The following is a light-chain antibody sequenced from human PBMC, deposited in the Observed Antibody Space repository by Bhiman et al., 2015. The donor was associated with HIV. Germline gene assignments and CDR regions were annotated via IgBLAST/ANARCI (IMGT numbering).Light chain of an antibody. CDR3: QAWDSGYV. CDR1: SLRNYY. V-gene: IGLV3-19*01. Sequence: SSELTQDPAVSVALGQTVRITCHGDSLRNYYASWYQQKPGQAPVLVIYGNNNRPSGIPDRFSGSNSGNTATLTISGTQPMDEGDFYCQAWDSGYVFGPGTKVTVL. J-gene: IGLJ1*01. CDR2: GNN.